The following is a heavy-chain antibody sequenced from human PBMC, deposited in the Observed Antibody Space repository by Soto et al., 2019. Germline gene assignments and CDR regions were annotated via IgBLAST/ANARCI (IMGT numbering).Heavy chain of an antibody. CDR1: GFTFDEYG. CDR2: INWNAGST. V-gene: IGHV3-20*04. J-gene: IGHJ4*02. CDR3: ASDGSGFDD. Sequence: GGSLRLSCAASGFTFDEYGMSWVRQAPGKGLEWVSGINWNAGSTSFADSVKGRFTISRDNAKNSLYLQMNSLRAEDTAVYYCASDGSGFDDWGKGTMVTVSS. D-gene: IGHD2-15*01.